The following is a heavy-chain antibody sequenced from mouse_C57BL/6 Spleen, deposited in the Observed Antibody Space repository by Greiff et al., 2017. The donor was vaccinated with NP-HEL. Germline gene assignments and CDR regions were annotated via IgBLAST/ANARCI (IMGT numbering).Heavy chain of an antibody. CDR2: IYPRSGNT. D-gene: IGHD1-1*01. V-gene: IGHV1-81*01. Sequence: VQLQQSGAELARPGASVKLSCKASGYTFTSYGISWVKQRTGQGLEWIGEIYPRSGNTYYNEKFKGKATLTADKSSSTAYMELRSLTSEDSAVYFCAAYYGSSYGGFDYWGQGTTLTVSS. J-gene: IGHJ2*01. CDR3: AAYYGSSYGGFDY. CDR1: GYTFTSYG.